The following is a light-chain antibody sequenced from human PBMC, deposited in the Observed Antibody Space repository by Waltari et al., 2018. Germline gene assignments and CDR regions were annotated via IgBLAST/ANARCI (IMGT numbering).Light chain of an antibody. J-gene: IGKJ2*01. CDR2: DAS. CDR3: QQYSDWPPYN. Sequence: EIMMTQSPATLAVSPGDRATLSCRASQSIGYSLAWYQQKPGQVPRRLIYDASTRATGISDRFSGTGSGTEFTLTINSLQSEDFAVYYCQQYSDWPPYNFGQGTKVEIK. CDR1: QSIGYS. V-gene: IGKV3-15*01.